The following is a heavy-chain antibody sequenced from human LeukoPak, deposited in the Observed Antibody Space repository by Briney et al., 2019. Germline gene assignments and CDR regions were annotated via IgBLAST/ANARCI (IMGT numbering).Heavy chain of an antibody. CDR2: ISSSGSTI. CDR3: ASVRQFVDY. D-gene: IGHD3-10*01. V-gene: IGHV3-48*03. J-gene: IGHJ4*02. CDR1: GFTFGSYA. Sequence: GGSLRLSCSASGFTFGSYAMNWVRQAPGKGLEWVSYISSSGSTIYYADSVKGRFTISRDNAKNSLYLQMNSLRAEDTAVYFCASVRQFVDYWGQGTLVTVSS.